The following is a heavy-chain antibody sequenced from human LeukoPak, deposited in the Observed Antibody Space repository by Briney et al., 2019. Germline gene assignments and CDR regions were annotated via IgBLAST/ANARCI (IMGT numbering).Heavy chain of an antibody. CDR3: ARESPPLGYCSDGSCEYYYYYYDMDV. CDR1: GFTFSTHS. CDR2: ISSSSSTI. D-gene: IGHD2-15*01. Sequence: GGSLRLSCAASGFTFSTHSMNWVRQAPGKGLEWVSYISSSSSTIYYADSVKGRFTISRDNAKNSLYLQMNSLRAEDTAVYYCARESPPLGYCSDGSCEYYYYYYDMDVWGQGTTVTVSS. V-gene: IGHV3-48*01. J-gene: IGHJ6*02.